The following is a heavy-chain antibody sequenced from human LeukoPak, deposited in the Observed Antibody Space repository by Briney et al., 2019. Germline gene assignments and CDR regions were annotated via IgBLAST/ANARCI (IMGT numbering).Heavy chain of an antibody. D-gene: IGHD5-18*01. Sequence: GALRLSCAASGFTFNSYGMSWIRQPPGKGLEWIGEINHSGSTKYNPSLKSRVTISVDTSKNQFSLKLSSVTAADTAVYYCARGLHYYSYGFGYWGQGTLVTVSS. J-gene: IGHJ4*02. CDR3: ARGLHYYSYGFGY. CDR1: GFTFNSYG. V-gene: IGHV4-34*01. CDR2: INHSGST.